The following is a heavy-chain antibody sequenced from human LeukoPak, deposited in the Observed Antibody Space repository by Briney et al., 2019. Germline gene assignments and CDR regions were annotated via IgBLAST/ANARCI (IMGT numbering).Heavy chain of an antibody. Sequence: PSETLSLTCAVSGGSISSSTWWGWVRQPPGKGLEWIGEVYHSGSTNYNPSLKSRVTISVDKSKNLFSLKVSSVTAADTAVYYCAIPTGRGGYPTDPFDIWGQGTMVTGSS. CDR1: GGSISSSTW. CDR3: AIPTGRGGYPTDPFDI. D-gene: IGHD6-25*01. V-gene: IGHV4-4*02. J-gene: IGHJ3*02. CDR2: VYHSGST.